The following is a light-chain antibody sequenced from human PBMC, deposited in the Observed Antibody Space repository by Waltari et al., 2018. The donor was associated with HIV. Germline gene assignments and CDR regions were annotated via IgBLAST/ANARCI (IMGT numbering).Light chain of an antibody. CDR3: SSYTSSSTVI. Sequence: QSALTQPASVSGSPGQSLTISCTGTSSDIGGYNYVSWYQQHPGNAPQLMIYEVSNRPSGVSNRFSGSKSGNTASLTISGLQAEDEADYYCSSYTSSSTVIFGGGTKLAVL. J-gene: IGLJ2*01. V-gene: IGLV2-14*01. CDR2: EVS. CDR1: SSDIGGYNY.